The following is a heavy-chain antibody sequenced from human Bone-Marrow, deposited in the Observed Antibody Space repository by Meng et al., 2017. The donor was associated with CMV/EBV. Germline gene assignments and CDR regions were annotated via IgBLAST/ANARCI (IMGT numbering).Heavy chain of an antibody. V-gene: IGHV4-61*01. J-gene: IGHJ4*02. CDR3: AGIKGESATNYFDY. CDR1: GGSVSSGSYY. CDR2: IDYSGST. D-gene: IGHD3-16*01. Sequence: SETLSLTCTVSGGSVSSGSYYWSWIRQPPGKGLEWIGYIDYSGSTNYNPSLKSRVTISVDKSKNQFSLKLSSVTAADADVYDCAGIKGESATNYFDYWGQGTLVTVSS.